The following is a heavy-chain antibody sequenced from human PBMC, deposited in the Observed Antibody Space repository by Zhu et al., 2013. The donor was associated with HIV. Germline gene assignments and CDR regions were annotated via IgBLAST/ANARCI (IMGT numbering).Heavy chain of an antibody. Sequence: QVQLVQSGAEVKKPGSSVKVSCKASGGTFSSYAISWVRQAPGQGLEWMGGIIPIFGTANYAQKFQGRVTITADESTSTAYMELSSLRSEDTAVYYCAREGITIFGVVIGPRREVGMDVWGQGTTVTVSS. CDR2: IIPIFGTA. CDR1: GGTFSSYA. D-gene: IGHD3-3*01. V-gene: IGHV1-69*01. J-gene: IGHJ6*02. CDR3: AREGITIFGVVIGPRREVGMDV.